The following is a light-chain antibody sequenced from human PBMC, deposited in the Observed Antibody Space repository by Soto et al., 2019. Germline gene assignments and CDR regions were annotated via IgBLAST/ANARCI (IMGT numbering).Light chain of an antibody. CDR1: QNIYGW. Sequence: DIQMTQSPSTLSASVGDRVTITCRATQNIYGWLAWYQQKSGKAPKLLIYDASSLESVVPSRFSGSGFGTEFTVTISSLQPDDFATYYCQQYNSYPWTFGQGTKGEVK. J-gene: IGKJ1*01. CDR3: QQYNSYPWT. CDR2: DAS. V-gene: IGKV1-5*01.